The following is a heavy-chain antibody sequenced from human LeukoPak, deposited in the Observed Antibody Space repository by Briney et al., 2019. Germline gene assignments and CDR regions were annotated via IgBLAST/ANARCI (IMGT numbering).Heavy chain of an antibody. Sequence: PGGSLRLSCAAAGFTFSSYWMSWVRQAPGKGLEWVANIKQDGSEKYYVDSVKGRFTISRDNSKNTLYLQMNSLRAEDTAVYYCAKDLVTIFGVAYYMDVWGKGTTVTVSS. CDR1: GFTFSSYW. CDR2: IKQDGSEK. CDR3: AKDLVTIFGVAYYMDV. J-gene: IGHJ6*03. V-gene: IGHV3-7*03. D-gene: IGHD3-3*01.